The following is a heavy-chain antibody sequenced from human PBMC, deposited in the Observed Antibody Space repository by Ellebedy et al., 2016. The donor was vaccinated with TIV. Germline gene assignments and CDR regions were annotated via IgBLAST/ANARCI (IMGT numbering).Heavy chain of an antibody. V-gene: IGHV1-2*02. CDR1: QYTFTGFF. J-gene: IGHJ4*02. Sequence: AASVKVSCKASQYTFTGFFIHWVRQAPGQGLEWMGWINPSSGTTRYAQKFQGRVSMTTDTPINTVYMDLSSLRSDDTAVYYCATDPIVGGTYLDWWGQGTLVTVTS. D-gene: IGHD1-26*01. CDR3: ATDPIVGGTYLDW. CDR2: INPSSGTT.